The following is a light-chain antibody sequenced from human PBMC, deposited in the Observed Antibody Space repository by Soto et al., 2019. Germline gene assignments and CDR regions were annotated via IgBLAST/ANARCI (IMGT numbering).Light chain of an antibody. Sequence: SVLTQPPSASGTPGQRVTISCSGSSSNIGSNYVYWYQQLPGTAPKLLIYRNNQRPSGVPDRFSGSKSGTSASLAISGLRSEDEADYYCAAWDDSLSCWVFGGGTKLTVL. J-gene: IGLJ3*02. CDR1: SSNIGSNY. V-gene: IGLV1-47*01. CDR3: AAWDDSLSCWV. CDR2: RNN.